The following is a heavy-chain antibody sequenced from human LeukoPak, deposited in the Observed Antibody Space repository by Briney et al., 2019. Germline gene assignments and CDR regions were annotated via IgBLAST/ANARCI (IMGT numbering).Heavy chain of an antibody. J-gene: IGHJ4*02. V-gene: IGHV3-7*01. CDR3: AFGGVIAWYFDY. D-gene: IGHD3-16*02. CDR1: GFTFSFYW. Sequence: GGSLRLSCAASGFTFSFYWLSWVRQAPGKGLEWVASIKQDGTEEQYVDSVKGRFTISRDTARSSLYLQMNSLRGEDTAVYYCAFGGVIAWYFDYWGQGTLVTVSS. CDR2: IKQDGTEE.